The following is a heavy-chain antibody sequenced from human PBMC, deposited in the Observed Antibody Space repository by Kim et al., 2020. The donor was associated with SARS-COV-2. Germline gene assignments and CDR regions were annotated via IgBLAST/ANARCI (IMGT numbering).Heavy chain of an antibody. J-gene: IGHJ3*02. Sequence: SFQGQVTISADKSISTAYLQWSSLKASDTAMYYCARLGSRVRGVRRAFDIWGQGTMVTVSS. V-gene: IGHV5-51*01. CDR3: ARLGSRVRGVRRAFDI. D-gene: IGHD3-10*01.